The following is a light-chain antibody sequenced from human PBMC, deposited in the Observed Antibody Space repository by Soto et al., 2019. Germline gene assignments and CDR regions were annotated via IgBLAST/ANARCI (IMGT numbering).Light chain of an antibody. CDR3: QSYDSSPSAIYV. Sequence: QSVLTQPPSVSGAPGQRVTISCTGSSSNIGAGYDVHWYQQLPGTAPKLLIHGNSNRPSGVPDRFSGSKSGTSASLAITGLQAEDEADYYCQSYDSSPSAIYVFGTGTKLTVL. J-gene: IGLJ1*01. CDR2: GNS. CDR1: SSNIGAGYD. V-gene: IGLV1-40*01.